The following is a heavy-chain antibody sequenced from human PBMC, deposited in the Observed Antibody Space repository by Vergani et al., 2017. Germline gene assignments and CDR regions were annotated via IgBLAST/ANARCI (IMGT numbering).Heavy chain of an antibody. J-gene: IGHJ5*02. CDR1: GGSFSGYY. CDR3: ARDGYIAADDWFDP. V-gene: IGHV4-34*01. D-gene: IGHD6-13*01. Sequence: QVQLQQWGAGLLKPSETLSLTCAVYGGSFSGYYWSWIRQPPGKGLEWIGEINHSGSTNYNPSLKSRVTISVDTSKNQFSLKLSSVTAADTAVYYCARDGYIAADDWFDPWGQGTLVTVSS. CDR2: INHSGST.